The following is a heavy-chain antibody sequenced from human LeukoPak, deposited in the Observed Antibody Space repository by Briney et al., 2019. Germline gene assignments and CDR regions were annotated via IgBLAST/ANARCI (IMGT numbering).Heavy chain of an antibody. CDR3: AKDSDSSSWYRNWFDL. V-gene: IGHV3-23*01. CDR2: ISGSGGVT. CDR1: GFTFSSYA. J-gene: IGHJ5*02. Sequence: GGSLRLSCTASGFTFSSYAMSWVRQAPGEGLEWVSSISGSGGVTDYADSVKGRFTISRDNSKNTLYLQMNSLGAEDTAVYYCAKDSDSSSWYRNWFDLWGQGTLVTVSS. D-gene: IGHD6-13*01.